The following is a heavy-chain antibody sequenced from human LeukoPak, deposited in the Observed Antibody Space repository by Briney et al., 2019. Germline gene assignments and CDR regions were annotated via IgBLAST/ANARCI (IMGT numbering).Heavy chain of an antibody. Sequence: GASVKVSCKASGYTFTSYGISSVRQAPGQGLEWMGWISIYNCNINYVQNLQGRVTMTTDTSTSTACMELRSLRSDDTAVYYCARENVPWTTGTGAFDIWGQGTMVTVSS. D-gene: IGHD1-1*01. V-gene: IGHV1-18*01. CDR3: ARENVPWTTGTGAFDI. CDR2: ISIYNCNI. CDR1: GYTFTSYG. J-gene: IGHJ3*02.